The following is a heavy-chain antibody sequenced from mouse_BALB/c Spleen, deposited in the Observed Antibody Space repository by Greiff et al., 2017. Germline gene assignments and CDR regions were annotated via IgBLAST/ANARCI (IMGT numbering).Heavy chain of an antibody. V-gene: IGHV1-82*01. Sequence: VQLQQSGPELVKPGASVKISCKASGYAFSSSWMNWVKQRPGQGLEWIGRIYPGDGDTNYNGKFKGKATLTADKSSSTAYMQLSSLTSVDSAVYFCARCYGNLWYFDYWGQGTTLTVSS. CDR3: ARCYGNLWYFDY. CDR1: GYAFSSSW. CDR2: IYPGDGDT. D-gene: IGHD2-1*01. J-gene: IGHJ2*01.